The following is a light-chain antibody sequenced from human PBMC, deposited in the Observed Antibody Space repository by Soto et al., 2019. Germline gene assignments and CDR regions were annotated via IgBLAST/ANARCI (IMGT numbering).Light chain of an antibody. V-gene: IGKV1-39*01. CDR3: QQSYSIPLT. Sequence: DIQMTQSPPFVSASVGDRLPITCRASQSIRSYLNWYQQKPGKAPKLLIYAASSLQSGVPSRFSCSGSGTDFTRTISSLQPEDFATYYCQQSYSIPLTFGGGTKVDI. CDR1: QSIRSY. J-gene: IGKJ4*01. CDR2: AAS.